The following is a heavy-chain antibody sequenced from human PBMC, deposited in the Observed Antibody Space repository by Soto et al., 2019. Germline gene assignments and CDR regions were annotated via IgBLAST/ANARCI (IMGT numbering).Heavy chain of an antibody. CDR3: AHRLESEYSSSSSGFDY. V-gene: IGHV2-5*02. D-gene: IGHD6-6*01. J-gene: IGHJ4*02. CDR1: GFSLSTSGVG. Sequence: QITLKESGPTLVKPTQTLTLTCTFSGFSLSTSGVGVGWIRQPPGKALEWLALIYWDDDKRYSPSLKSRLTITKDTSKNQVVLTMTNMDPMDTATYYCAHRLESEYSSSSSGFDYWGQGTLVTVSS. CDR2: IYWDDDK.